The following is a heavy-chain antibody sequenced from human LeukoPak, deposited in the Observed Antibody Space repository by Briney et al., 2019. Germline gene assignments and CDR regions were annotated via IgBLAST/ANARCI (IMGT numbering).Heavy chain of an antibody. CDR3: ARDYALYSSSSAQDY. Sequence: GASVKVSCKASGYTFTGYYMHWVRQAPGQGLEWMGWINPNSGNTKYSQKFQGRVTITRDTSASTAYMELSSLRSEDTAVYYCARDYALYSSSSAQDYWGQGTLVTVSS. J-gene: IGHJ4*02. CDR2: INPNSGNT. CDR1: GYTFTGYY. V-gene: IGHV1/OR15-3*02. D-gene: IGHD6-13*01.